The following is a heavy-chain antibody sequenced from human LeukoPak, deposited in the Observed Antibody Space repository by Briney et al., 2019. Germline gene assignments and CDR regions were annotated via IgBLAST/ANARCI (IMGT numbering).Heavy chain of an antibody. V-gene: IGHV4-34*01. Sequence: PSETLSLTCAVYGGSFSGYYWSWIRQPPGKGLEWIGEINHSGSTNYNPSLKSRVTISVDTSKNQFSLKLSSVTAADTAVYYGARGGRDGYSSWGQGTLVTVSS. CDR2: INHSGST. D-gene: IGHD5-24*01. J-gene: IGHJ4*02. CDR3: ARGGRDGYSS. CDR1: GGSFSGYY.